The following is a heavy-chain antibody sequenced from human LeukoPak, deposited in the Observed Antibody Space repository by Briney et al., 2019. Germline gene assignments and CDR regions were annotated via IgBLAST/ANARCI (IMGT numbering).Heavy chain of an antibody. Sequence: GGSLRLSCATSRFIFNDYAMAWVRQAPGKGLEWVSAITGNIDKTTYADSVKGRFTISRDESTDTLHLQMKSLRAEDTAVYYCARDRYLGTGYYYYYGMDVWGQGTTVTVSS. CDR3: ARDRYLGTGYYYYYGMDV. J-gene: IGHJ6*02. CDR2: ITGNIDKT. V-gene: IGHV3-23*01. D-gene: IGHD3/OR15-3a*01. CDR1: RFIFNDYA.